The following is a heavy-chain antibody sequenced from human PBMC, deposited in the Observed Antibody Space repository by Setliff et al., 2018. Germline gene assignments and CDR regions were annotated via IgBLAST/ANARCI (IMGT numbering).Heavy chain of an antibody. J-gene: IGHJ5*02. Sequence: PSETLSLTCTVSGDSISSGIYHWSWIRQPAGKGLEWIGRIYVNGGSTTYSPSLKSRVTISVDTSKNQFSLNLSSVTAADTAVYYCARAGYELGQYNWFDPWGQGTLVTVS. V-gene: IGHV4-61*02. CDR3: ARAGYELGQYNWFDP. CDR1: GDSISSGIYH. D-gene: IGHD2-2*01. CDR2: IYVNGGST.